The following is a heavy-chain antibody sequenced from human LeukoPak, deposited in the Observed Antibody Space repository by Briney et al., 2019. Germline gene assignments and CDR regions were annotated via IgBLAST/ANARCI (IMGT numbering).Heavy chain of an antibody. Sequence: ASVKVSCKASGYTFTSYSISWVRQAPGQGLEWMGWISAYNGNTNYAQKLQGRVTMTTDTSTYTAYMELRSLRSDDTAVYYCARDASRSITVAGLDAFDIWGQGALVTVSS. CDR1: GYTFTSYS. V-gene: IGHV1-18*01. J-gene: IGHJ3*02. CDR3: ARDASRSITVAGLDAFDI. D-gene: IGHD6-19*01. CDR2: ISAYNGNT.